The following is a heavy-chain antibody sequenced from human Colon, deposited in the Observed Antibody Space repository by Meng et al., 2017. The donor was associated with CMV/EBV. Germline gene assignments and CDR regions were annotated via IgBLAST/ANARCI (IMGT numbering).Heavy chain of an antibody. Sequence: SGFTFDHFTMHWVRQTPGEGLEWVSLISWDGQITHYGDSVKGRFTISRDNSKNSLYLQMNSLRSEDTAMYYCAKDIWDYDFWSGIDYWGQGSLVTVSS. D-gene: IGHD3-3*01. J-gene: IGHJ4*02. CDR3: AKDIWDYDFWSGIDY. V-gene: IGHV3-43*01. CDR2: ISWDGQIT. CDR1: GFTFDHFT.